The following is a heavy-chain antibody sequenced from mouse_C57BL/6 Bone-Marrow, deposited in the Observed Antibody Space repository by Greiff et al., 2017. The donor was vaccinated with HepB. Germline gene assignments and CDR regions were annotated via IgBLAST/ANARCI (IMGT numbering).Heavy chain of an antibody. Sequence: QVQLQQPGAELVKPGASVKMSCKASGYTFTSYWITWVQQRPGQGLEWIGDIYPGSGSTNYNEKFKRKVTLTVDTSSSTDYMQLSSLTSEDSAVYYCAREEVPLFTLYFDDWGQGTTLTVSS. CDR3: AREEVPLFTLYFDD. CDR1: GYTFTSYW. V-gene: IGHV1-55*01. CDR2: IYPGSGST. D-gene: IGHD1-1*01. J-gene: IGHJ2*01.